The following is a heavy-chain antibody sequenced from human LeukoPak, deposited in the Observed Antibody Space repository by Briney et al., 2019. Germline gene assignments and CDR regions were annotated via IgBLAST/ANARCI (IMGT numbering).Heavy chain of an antibody. CDR1: AGSISSYY. V-gene: IGHV4-59*01. Sequence: SETLSLTCTVSAGSISSYYWSWIRQPPGKGLEWIGYIYYSGSTNYNPTPKSRVTISVDTSKNQFSLKLSSVTAADTAVYYCARVRRGGSNPYYYDYYMDVWGKGTTVTISS. D-gene: IGHD2-15*01. J-gene: IGHJ6*03. CDR2: IYYSGST. CDR3: ARVRRGGSNPYYYDYYMDV.